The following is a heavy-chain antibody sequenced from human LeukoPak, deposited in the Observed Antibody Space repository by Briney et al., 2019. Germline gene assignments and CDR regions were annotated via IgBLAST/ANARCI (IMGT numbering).Heavy chain of an antibody. V-gene: IGHV3-74*01. CDR2: INSDGSST. CDR1: GFTFSSYW. Sequence: PGGSLRLSCAASGFTFSSYWMHWVRQAPGKGLVWVSRINSDGSSTSYADSVKGRFTISRDNAKNSLYLQMNSLRAEDTAVYYCARDQFKPGTDYWGQGTLVAVSS. D-gene: IGHD1-14*01. CDR3: ARDQFKPGTDY. J-gene: IGHJ4*02.